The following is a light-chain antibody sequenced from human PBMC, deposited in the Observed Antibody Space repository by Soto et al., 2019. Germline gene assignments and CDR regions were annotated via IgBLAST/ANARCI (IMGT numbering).Light chain of an antibody. CDR1: QNIGKW. Sequence: DIQMTQSSSTLSASVRDRVTITCRASQNIGKWLAWYQQKPGKTPDLLIYDASSLESGVPLRFSGSGSGIEFTLTISSLQTDDSATYYCQQYNDEPWTFGQGTKV. CDR2: DAS. V-gene: IGKV1-5*01. J-gene: IGKJ1*01. CDR3: QQYNDEPWT.